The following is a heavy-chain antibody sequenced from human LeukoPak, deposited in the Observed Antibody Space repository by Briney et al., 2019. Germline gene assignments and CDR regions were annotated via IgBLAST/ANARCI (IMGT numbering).Heavy chain of an antibody. CDR2: IYYSGST. V-gene: IGHV4-39*01. CDR3: ASPPHTLWSPGLYGMDV. J-gene: IGHJ6*02. CDR1: GGSVSSGAYY. D-gene: IGHD3-10*01. Sequence: PSETLSLTCTVSGGSVSSGAYYWGWIRQPPGKGLEWIGSIYYSGSTYYNPSLKSRVTISVDTSKNQFSLKLSSVTAADTAVYYCASPPHTLWSPGLYGMDVWGQGTTVTVSS.